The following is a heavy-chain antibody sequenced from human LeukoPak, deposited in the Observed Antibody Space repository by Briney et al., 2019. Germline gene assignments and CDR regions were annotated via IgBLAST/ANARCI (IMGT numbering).Heavy chain of an antibody. CDR2: ISSSGSTI. V-gene: IGHV3-11*04. CDR3: ARDSHSSGWYAIGYYYYGMDV. CDR1: GFTFSDYY. Sequence: PGGSLRLSCAASGFTFSDYYMSWIRQAPGKGLEWVSYISSSGSTIYYADSVKGRFTISRDNSKNTLYLQMNSLRAEDAAVYYCARDSHSSGWYAIGYYYYGMDVWGQGTTVTVSS. D-gene: IGHD6-19*01. J-gene: IGHJ6*02.